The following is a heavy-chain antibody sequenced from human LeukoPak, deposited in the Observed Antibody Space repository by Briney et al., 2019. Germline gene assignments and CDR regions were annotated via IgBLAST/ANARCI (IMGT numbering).Heavy chain of an antibody. J-gene: IGHJ3*02. CDR3: ARGNAHAFDI. CDR1: GFTFSSYG. CDR2: IWYDGSNK. V-gene: IGHV3-33*03. D-gene: IGHD1-1*01. Sequence: GGSLRLSCAASGFTFSSYGMHWVRQAPGKGLEWVAVIWYDGSNKYYADSVKGRFTISRDNAENTLYLQMNSLRAEDTAVYFCARGNAHAFDIWGQGTMVTVSS.